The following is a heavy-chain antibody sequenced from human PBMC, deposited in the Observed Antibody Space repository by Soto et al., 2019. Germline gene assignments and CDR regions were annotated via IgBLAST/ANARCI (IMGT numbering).Heavy chain of an antibody. CDR1: GGSITTSSYN. Sequence: QLQLQESGPGLVKPSETLSLTCSVSGGSITTSSYNWDWIRQPPGKGLEGIGTIYYDGSTPYNPSLNSAVTISVDTSENHFALKVNSVTAADTAVYYCARFYGNAFDVWGRGTVVTVSS. V-gene: IGHV4-39*02. CDR2: IYYDGST. D-gene: IGHD3-10*01. CDR3: ARFYGNAFDV. J-gene: IGHJ3*01.